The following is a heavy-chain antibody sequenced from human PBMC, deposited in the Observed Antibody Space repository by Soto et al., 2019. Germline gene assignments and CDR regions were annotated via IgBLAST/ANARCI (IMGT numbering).Heavy chain of an antibody. CDR2: MNPNSGNT. D-gene: IGHD3-10*01. Sequence: QVQLVQSGAEVKKPGASVKVSCKASGYTFTSYDINWVRQATGQGLEWMGWMNPNSGNTGYAQKLQGRVTMTTNTSIRTADRERSSLRSEGTAVYYCARGRKSMVRGVIKRSYYFDDWGQGTLFTVSS. V-gene: IGHV1-8*01. CDR3: ARGRKSMVRGVIKRSYYFDD. CDR1: GYTFTSYD. J-gene: IGHJ4*02.